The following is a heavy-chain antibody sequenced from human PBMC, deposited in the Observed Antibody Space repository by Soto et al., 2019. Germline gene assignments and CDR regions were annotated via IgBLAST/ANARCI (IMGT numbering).Heavy chain of an antibody. CDR2: INPNSGGT. Sequence: ASVKVSCKASGYTFTGYYMHWVRQAPGQGLEWMGWINPNSGGTNYAQKFQGRVAMTRDTSINTAYMELSRLRSDDTAVYYCARDRGIAVAGTVYYYYGMDVWGQGTTVTVSS. D-gene: IGHD6-19*01. J-gene: IGHJ6*02. CDR1: GYTFTGYY. CDR3: ARDRGIAVAGTVYYYYGMDV. V-gene: IGHV1-2*02.